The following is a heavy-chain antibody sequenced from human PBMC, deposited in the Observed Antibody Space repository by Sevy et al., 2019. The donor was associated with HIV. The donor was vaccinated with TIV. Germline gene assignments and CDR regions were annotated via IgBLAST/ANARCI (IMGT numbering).Heavy chain of an antibody. Sequence: ASVKVSCKASGYTFTSYGISWVRQAPGHGLEWMGWVSGYNANANYAQRFQGRVTMTSDTSTSTAYMELRSLTSDDTAFYYCVKDWGHIGRYDCFDPWGQGTLVTVSS. CDR3: VKDWGHIGRYDCFDP. D-gene: IGHD2-21*01. CDR2: VSGYNANA. J-gene: IGHJ5*02. CDR1: GYTFTSYG. V-gene: IGHV1-18*04.